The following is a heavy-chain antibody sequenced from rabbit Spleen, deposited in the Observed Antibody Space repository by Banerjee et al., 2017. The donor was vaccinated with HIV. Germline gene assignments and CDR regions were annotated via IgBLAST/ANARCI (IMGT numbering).Heavy chain of an antibody. D-gene: IGHD3-1*01. V-gene: IGHV1S45*01. CDR3: ATSYVGESAWFSRLDL. CDR2: IYTGSRGSI. Sequence: QEQLVESGGGLVQPTGSLTLTCKASGIDFSSGYDMCWVRQAPGKGLELIACIYTGSRGSIYYANGAKGQFTVSKTSNTVDLKMASLTAAGTATYFCATSYVGESAWFSRLDLWGPGTLVTVS. J-gene: IGHJ3*01. CDR1: GIDFSSGYD.